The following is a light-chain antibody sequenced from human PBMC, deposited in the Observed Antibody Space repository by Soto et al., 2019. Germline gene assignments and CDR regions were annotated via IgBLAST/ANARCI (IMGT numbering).Light chain of an antibody. Sequence: DIVMTQSPDSLAVSLGERATINCKSSQSVLYSSNNKNYLVWYQQKPGQPPKLLIYWASTRESGVPDRFSGSGSGTDFTLTISSLQAEDVAVYYCQQYYTTPLTFGEGPRWRSN. CDR3: QQYYTTPLT. CDR2: WAS. J-gene: IGKJ4*01. V-gene: IGKV4-1*01. CDR1: QSVLYSSNNKNY.